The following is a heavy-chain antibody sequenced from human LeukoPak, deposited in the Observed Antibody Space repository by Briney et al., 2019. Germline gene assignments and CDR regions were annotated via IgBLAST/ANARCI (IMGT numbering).Heavy chain of an antibody. V-gene: IGHV3-11*01. CDR3: AREDSSSSSDY. Sequence: AGGSLRLSCAASGFTFSDYYMSWIRQAQGKGLEWVSYISSSGSTIYYADSVKGRFIISRDNAKNSMYLQMNSLRVEDTAVYYCAREDSSSSSDYWGQGILVTVSS. D-gene: IGHD6-13*01. CDR2: ISSSGSTI. J-gene: IGHJ4*02. CDR1: GFTFSDYY.